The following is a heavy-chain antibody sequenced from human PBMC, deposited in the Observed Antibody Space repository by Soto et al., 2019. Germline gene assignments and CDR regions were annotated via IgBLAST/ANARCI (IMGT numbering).Heavy chain of an antibody. J-gene: IGHJ4*02. CDR1: GGSIISSSYY. D-gene: IGHD6-13*01. Sequence: SETLSLTCTVSGGSIISSSYYWVWIRQAPGKGLEWIGSIYYSGSTYYNPSLKSRVTISVDTSKNQFSLKLSSVTAADTAVYYCARQPSIAAAGSGYFDYWGQGTLVTVSS. CDR3: ARQPSIAAAGSGYFDY. V-gene: IGHV4-39*01. CDR2: IYYSGST.